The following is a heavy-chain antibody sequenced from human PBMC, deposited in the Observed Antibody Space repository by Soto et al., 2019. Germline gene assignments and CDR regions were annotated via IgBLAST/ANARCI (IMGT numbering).Heavy chain of an antibody. CDR1: GYTFTSYA. CDR2: INAGNGNT. CDR3: ARVSVQMVRGAEYYYGMDV. Sequence: GASVKVSCKASGYTFTSYAMHWVRQAPGQRLEWMGWINAGNGNTKYSQKFQGRVTITRDTSASTAYMELSSLRSEDTAVYYCARVSVQMVRGAEYYYGMDVWDQGTTVTVSS. D-gene: IGHD3-10*01. V-gene: IGHV1-3*01. J-gene: IGHJ6*02.